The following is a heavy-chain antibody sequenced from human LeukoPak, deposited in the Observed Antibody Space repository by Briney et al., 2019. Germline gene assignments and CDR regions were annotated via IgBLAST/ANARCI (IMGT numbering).Heavy chain of an antibody. D-gene: IGHD3-10*01. CDR1: GGSITSTSYY. V-gene: IGHV4-61*02. CDR3: ARGGWFGESTTDFDY. Sequence: SETLSLTCTVSGGSITSTSYYWSWIRQPAGKGLEWIGRIYTSGSTNYNPSLKSRVTMSVDTSKNQFSLKLSSVTAADTAVYYCARGGWFGESTTDFDYWGQGTLVTVSS. J-gene: IGHJ4*02. CDR2: IYTSGST.